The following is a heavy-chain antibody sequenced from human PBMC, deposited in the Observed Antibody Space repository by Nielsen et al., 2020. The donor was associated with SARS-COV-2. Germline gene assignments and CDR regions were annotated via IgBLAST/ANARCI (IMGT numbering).Heavy chain of an antibody. J-gene: IGHJ6*02. Sequence: GGSLRLSCAAPGFTFSTYWMSWVRQAPGKGLEWVANIKQDGSEKYYVDPVKGRFTVSRTNSKNSLYLQMNSLRAEDTARYYCPKDPPAMVLGYGMDVWGQGTTVTVTS. D-gene: IGHD3-10*01. V-gene: IGHV3-7*01. CDR3: PKDPPAMVLGYGMDV. CDR1: GFTFSTYW. CDR2: IKQDGSEK.